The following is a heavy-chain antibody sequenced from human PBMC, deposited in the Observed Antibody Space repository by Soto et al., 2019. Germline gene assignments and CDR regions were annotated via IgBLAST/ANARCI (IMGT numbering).Heavy chain of an antibody. Sequence: GGSLRLSCAASGFTFSSYAMSWVRQAPGKGLEWVSAISGSGGSTYYADSVKGRFTISRDNSKNTLYLQMNSLRAEDTAVYYCAKDEGYYGSGSYQVYWGQGTLVTVSS. J-gene: IGHJ4*02. CDR1: GFTFSSYA. CDR3: AKDEGYYGSGSYQVY. D-gene: IGHD3-10*01. V-gene: IGHV3-23*01. CDR2: ISGSGGST.